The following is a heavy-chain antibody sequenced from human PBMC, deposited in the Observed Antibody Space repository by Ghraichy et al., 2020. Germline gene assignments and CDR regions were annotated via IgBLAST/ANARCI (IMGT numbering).Heavy chain of an antibody. CDR3: ARGPQYSSTLGKFDY. J-gene: IGHJ4*02. CDR1: GGSFSSYY. CDR2: IYTSGST. Sequence: SETLSLTCTVSGGSFSSYYWSWIRQTAGRGLEWVGRIYTSGSTNYNPSLKSRVSMSVDTSNNQFSLKLSSVTAADTAVYYCARGPQYSSTLGKFDYWGQGTLVTVSS. V-gene: IGHV4-4*07. D-gene: IGHD6-13*01.